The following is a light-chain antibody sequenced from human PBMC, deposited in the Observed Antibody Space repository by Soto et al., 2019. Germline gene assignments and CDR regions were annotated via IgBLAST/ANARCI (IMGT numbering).Light chain of an antibody. CDR1: RSVDLW. J-gene: IGKJ1*01. Sequence: DIQINPSPSTPSASVGDRVTITCRASRSVDLWLAWYQQKTGKAPKLLIYDASSLQSGVPSRFSGSGSGTEFTLTISSLQTDDFGTYYCQEYNSYTGTFGPGTKGDIK. CDR3: QEYNSYTGT. CDR2: DAS. V-gene: IGKV1-5*01.